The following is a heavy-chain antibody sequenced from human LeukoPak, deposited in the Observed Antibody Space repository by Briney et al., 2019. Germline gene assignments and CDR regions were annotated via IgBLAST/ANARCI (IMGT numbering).Heavy chain of an antibody. V-gene: IGHV3-53*01. CDR2: MYSGGNT. D-gene: IGHD4-11*01. CDR3: ARGIGSTVFFDH. J-gene: IGHJ4*02. CDR1: GITVSSNY. Sequence: GGSLRLSCAASGITVSSNYMSWVRQAPGKGLEWVSVMYSGGNTYYADSVKGRFTISRDKSKNTLYLQMDSLRAEDTAVYYCARGIGSTVFFDHWGQGTLVTVSS.